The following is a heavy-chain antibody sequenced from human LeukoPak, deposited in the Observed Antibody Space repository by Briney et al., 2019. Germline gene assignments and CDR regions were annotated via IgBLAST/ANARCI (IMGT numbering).Heavy chain of an antibody. V-gene: IGHV1-8*01. CDR1: GYTFTSYD. CDR3: ARGPPITMIVVVTPFDY. D-gene: IGHD3-22*01. Sequence: ASVKVSCKASGYTFTSYDINWVRQATGQGLEWMGWMNPSSGNTGYAQKFQGRDTMTRNTSISTAYMELSSLRSEDTAVYYCARGPPITMIVVVTPFDYWGQGTLVTVSS. CDR2: MNPSSGNT. J-gene: IGHJ4*02.